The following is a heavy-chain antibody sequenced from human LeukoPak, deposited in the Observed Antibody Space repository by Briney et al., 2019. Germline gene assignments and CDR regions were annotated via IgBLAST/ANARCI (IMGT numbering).Heavy chain of an antibody. D-gene: IGHD2-2*02. V-gene: IGHV3-23*01. Sequence: GGSLRLSCAASGFTFSSYAVTWVRQAPGKGLEWVSGISGSGDSTYYADSAKGRFTISRDNSKNTNTLYLQMNSLRAEDTAVYYCARGRYCTSTTCYIDYWGQGTLVTVSS. CDR3: ARGRYCTSTTCYIDY. J-gene: IGHJ4*02. CDR2: ISGSGDST. CDR1: GFTFSSYA.